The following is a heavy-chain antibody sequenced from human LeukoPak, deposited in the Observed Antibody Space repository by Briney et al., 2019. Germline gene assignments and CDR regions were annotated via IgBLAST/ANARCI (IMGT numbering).Heavy chain of an antibody. D-gene: IGHD5-24*01. V-gene: IGHV1-24*01. CDR3: ATGLRRDGFDFDY. J-gene: IGHJ4*02. CDR1: GYTLTELS. CDR2: FDPEDGET. Sequence: ASVKVSCKVSGYTLTELSMHWVRQAPGKGREWMGGFDPEDGETIYAQKFQGRVTMTEDTSTGTAYMELSSLRSEDTAVYYCATGLRRDGFDFDYWGQGTLATVSS.